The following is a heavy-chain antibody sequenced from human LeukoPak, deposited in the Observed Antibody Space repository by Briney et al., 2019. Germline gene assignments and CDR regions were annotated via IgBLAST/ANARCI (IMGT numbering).Heavy chain of an antibody. V-gene: IGHV3-21*01. J-gene: IGHJ4*02. Sequence: GGSLRLSCAASGFTFSSYGMHWVRQAPGKGLEWVSSISSSSSYIYYADSVKGRFTISRDDAKNSLYLQMNSLRAEDTAVYYCAGVDFWSGYSFGYWGQGTLVTVSS. CDR3: AGVDFWSGYSFGY. CDR1: GFTFSSYG. CDR2: ISSSSSYI. D-gene: IGHD3-3*01.